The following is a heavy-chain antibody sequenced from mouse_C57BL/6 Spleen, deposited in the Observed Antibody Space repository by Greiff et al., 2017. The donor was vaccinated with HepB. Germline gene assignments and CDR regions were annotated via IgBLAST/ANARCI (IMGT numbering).Heavy chain of an antibody. D-gene: IGHD1-1*01. CDR1: GYTFTDYN. V-gene: IGHV1-18*01. CDR2: INPNNGGT. CDR3: ARGRGSSWFAY. Sequence: VQLKQSGPELVKPGASVKIPCKASGYTFTDYNMDWVKQSHGKSLEWIGDINPNNGGTIYNQKFKGKATLTVDKSSSTAYMELRSLTSEDTAVYYCARGRGSSWFAYWGQGTLVTVSA. J-gene: IGHJ3*01.